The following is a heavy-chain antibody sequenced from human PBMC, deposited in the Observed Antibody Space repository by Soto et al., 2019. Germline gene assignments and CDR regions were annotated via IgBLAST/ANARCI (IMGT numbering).Heavy chain of an antibody. D-gene: IGHD1-26*01. Sequence: QVVLLQSGAEVKEPGSSVRLSCQVSGSTFNNFAFSWVRQAPGQGPEWLGGIVVMSNAADYSQRFQDRVTITADTSTSTLYMELGSLTFDDTAVYYCARAIKRWEVNYSFDYWGPGTLVTVSS. CDR2: IVVMSNAA. CDR3: ARAIKRWEVNYSFDY. J-gene: IGHJ4*02. CDR1: GSTFNNFA. V-gene: IGHV1-69*06.